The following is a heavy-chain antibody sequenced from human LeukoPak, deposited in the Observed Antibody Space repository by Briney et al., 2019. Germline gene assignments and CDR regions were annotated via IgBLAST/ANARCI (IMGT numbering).Heavy chain of an antibody. CDR1: GYSISTGYY. V-gene: IGHV4-38-2*02. D-gene: IGHD6-6*01. J-gene: IGHJ4*02. CDR3: ARAMSIAARPQTIFDY. CDR2: FYHGGST. Sequence: SETLSLTCTVSGYSISTGYYWDWIRQPPGKGLEWIGTFYHGGSTYYSPSLKSRVTISVDTSKNQFSLNLTSVTAADTAVYYCARAMSIAARPQTIFDYWGQGTLVTVSS.